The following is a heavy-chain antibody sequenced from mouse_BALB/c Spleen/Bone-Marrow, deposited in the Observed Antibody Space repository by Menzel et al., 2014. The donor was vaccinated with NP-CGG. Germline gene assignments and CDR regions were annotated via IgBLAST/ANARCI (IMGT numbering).Heavy chain of an antibody. J-gene: IGHJ2*01. CDR2: IDPSDSET. CDR1: GYTFTSYW. CDR3: ARNWVYFDY. V-gene: IGHV1-69*02. Sequence: QVQLQQPGAELVKPGAPVKLSCKASGYTFTSYWMNWVKQRPGRGLEWIGRIDPSDSETHYNQKFKDKATLTVDKSSSTAFIQLSSLTSEDSAVYCCARNWVYFDYWGQGTTLTVSA. D-gene: IGHD4-1*01.